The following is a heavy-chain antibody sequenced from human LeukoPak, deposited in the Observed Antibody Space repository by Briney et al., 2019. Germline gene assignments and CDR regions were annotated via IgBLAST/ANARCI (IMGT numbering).Heavy chain of an antibody. CDR2: IYPGDSET. J-gene: IGHJ4*02. Sequence: GEPLKISCKGSGYNFTRYWIGWVRQMPGKGLEWMGIIYPGDSETRYSPSFQGQVTISADKSISTAYLQWSSLKASDTAMYYCARQVGATLYFDYWGQGTLVTVSS. V-gene: IGHV5-51*01. CDR3: ARQVGATLYFDY. CDR1: GYNFTRYW. D-gene: IGHD1-26*01.